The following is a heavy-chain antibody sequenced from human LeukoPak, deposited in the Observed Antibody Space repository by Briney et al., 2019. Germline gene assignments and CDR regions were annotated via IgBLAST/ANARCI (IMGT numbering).Heavy chain of an antibody. CDR2: ISWDGGST. V-gene: IGHV3-43*01. J-gene: IGHJ6*03. D-gene: IGHD6-19*01. CDR3: AKDTRIAVAGSYMDV. Sequence: PGGSLRLSCAASGFTFDDYTTHWVRQAPGKGLEWVSLISWDGGSTYYADSVKGRFTISRDNSKNSLYLQMNSLRTEDTALYYCAKDTRIAVAGSYMDVWGKGTTVTVSS. CDR1: GFTFDDYT.